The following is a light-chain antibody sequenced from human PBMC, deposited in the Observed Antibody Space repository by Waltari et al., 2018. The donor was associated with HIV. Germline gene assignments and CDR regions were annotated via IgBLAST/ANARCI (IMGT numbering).Light chain of an antibody. CDR2: DAS. V-gene: IGKV1-33*01. Sequence: IQMTQSPSSLSASVGDRVTITCQASQCIGNFLNWFLQKPGKAPKLLISDASNLRSGVPSRFSGTGSGTHFTLTISGLQPEDVATYYCQQYDNPNYSFGQGTKLEI. CDR1: QCIGNF. CDR3: QQYDNPNYS. J-gene: IGKJ2*03.